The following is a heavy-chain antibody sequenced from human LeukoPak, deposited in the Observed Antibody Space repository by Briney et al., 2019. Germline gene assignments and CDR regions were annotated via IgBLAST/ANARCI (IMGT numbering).Heavy chain of an antibody. J-gene: IGHJ5*02. CDR2: IKSKTDGGTT. CDR1: GFTFSNAW. Sequence: PGGSLRLSCAASGFTFSNAWMNWVRQAPGKGLEWVGRIKSKTDGGTTDYAAPVKGRFTISRDDSKNTLYLQMNSLKTEDTAVYYCTTGGILWFGEFTYNWFDPWGQGTLVTASS. CDR3: TTGGILWFGEFTYNWFDP. V-gene: IGHV3-15*07. D-gene: IGHD3-10*01.